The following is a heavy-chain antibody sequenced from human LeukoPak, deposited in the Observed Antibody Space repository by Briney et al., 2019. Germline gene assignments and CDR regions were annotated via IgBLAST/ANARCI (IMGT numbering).Heavy chain of an antibody. J-gene: IGHJ4*02. CDR1: GFTFSSYW. D-gene: IGHD3-10*01. CDR3: ARATMGRGATYGY. Sequence: PGGSLRLSCAASGFTFSSYWMHWVRQAPGKGLVWVSRINTDGSSTTYADSVKGRFTISRDNDKNTLYLQMNSLRAEDTAVYYCARATMGRGATYGYWGQGTLVTVSS. V-gene: IGHV3-74*01. CDR2: INTDGSST.